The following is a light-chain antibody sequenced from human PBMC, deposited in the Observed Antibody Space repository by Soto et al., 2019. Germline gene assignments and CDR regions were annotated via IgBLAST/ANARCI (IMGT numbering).Light chain of an antibody. CDR3: QQSYSTPPT. V-gene: IGKV1-39*01. CDR2: AAS. Sequence: DIQMTQSPSSLSVSVGDRVTITCRASQSIGGFLNWYQQKLGKAPKLLIYAASSLQSGVPSRFSGSGSGTDFTLTISSLQPEDFATYYCQQSYSTPPTFGQGTKVGIK. J-gene: IGKJ1*01. CDR1: QSIGGF.